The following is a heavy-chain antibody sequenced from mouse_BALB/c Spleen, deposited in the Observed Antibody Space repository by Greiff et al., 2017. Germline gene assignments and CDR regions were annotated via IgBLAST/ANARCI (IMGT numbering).Heavy chain of an antibody. CDR2: ISSGGSYT. Sequence: EVKLVESGGGLVKPGGSLKLSCAASGFTFSSYAMSWVRQSPEKRLEWVAEISSGGSYTYYPDTVTGRFTISRDNAKNTLYLEMSSLRSEDTAMYYGARGEGLYYGNSMDYWGQGTSVTVSS. CDR3: ARGEGLYYGNSMDY. J-gene: IGHJ4*01. V-gene: IGHV5-9-4*01. D-gene: IGHD2-1*01. CDR1: GFTFSSYA.